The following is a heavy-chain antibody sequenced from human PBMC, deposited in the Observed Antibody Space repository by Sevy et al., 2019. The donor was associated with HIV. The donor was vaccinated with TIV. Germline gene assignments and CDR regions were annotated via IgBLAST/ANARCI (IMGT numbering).Heavy chain of an antibody. D-gene: IGHD6-13*01. V-gene: IGHV3-7*01. CDR2: INQDGNKK. CDR1: GFTFRNYW. CDR3: VRAMAAAQSY. Sequence: GGSLRLSCAASGFTFRNYWMHWVRQAPGKGLEWVANINQDGNKKYYVDSVKGRFTISRDNIMNSVHLQMNSLRAEDTAVYYCVRAMAAAQSYWGQGALVTISS. J-gene: IGHJ4*02.